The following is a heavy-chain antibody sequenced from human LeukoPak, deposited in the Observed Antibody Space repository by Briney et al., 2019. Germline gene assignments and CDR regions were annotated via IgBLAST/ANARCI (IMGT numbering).Heavy chain of an antibody. CDR1: GGTFSSYA. J-gene: IGHJ6*03. CDR2: IIPIFGTA. V-gene: IGHV1-69*13. CDR3: ARAISGLRYFDWFYYYMDV. Sequence: GASVKVSCKASGGTFSSYAISWVRQAPGQGLEWMGGIIPIFGTANYAQKFQGRVTITADESTSTAYMELSSLRSEDTAVYYCARAISGLRYFDWFYYYMDVWGEGTTVTVSS. D-gene: IGHD3-9*01.